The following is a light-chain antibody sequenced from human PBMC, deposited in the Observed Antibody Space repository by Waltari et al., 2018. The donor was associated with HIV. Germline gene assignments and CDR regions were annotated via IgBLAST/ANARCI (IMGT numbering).Light chain of an antibody. CDR1: QSVSRNY. Sequence: DIVLTQSPATLSLSPGERTTLSCGASQSVSRNYLAWYQQKPGLAPRLLIYDASTRATGVPDRFSGSGSGTDFTLTITRLEPDDFAVYYCQQYGDSPYTFGPGTKVQIK. V-gene: IGKV3D-20*01. CDR3: QQYGDSPYT. CDR2: DAS. J-gene: IGKJ3*01.